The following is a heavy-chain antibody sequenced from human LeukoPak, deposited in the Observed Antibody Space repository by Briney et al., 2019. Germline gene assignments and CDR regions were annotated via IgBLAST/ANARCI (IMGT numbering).Heavy chain of an antibody. CDR2: ISSSSSYI. V-gene: IGHV3-21*01. CDR1: GFTFSSYS. D-gene: IGHD6-13*01. Sequence: PWGSLRLSCAASGFTFSSYSMNWDRQAPGKGLEWVSSISSSSSYIYYADSVKGRFTISRDNAKNSLYLQMNSLRAEDTAVYYCARADTTAAAGDWGQGTLVTVSS. CDR3: ARADTTAAAGD. J-gene: IGHJ4*02.